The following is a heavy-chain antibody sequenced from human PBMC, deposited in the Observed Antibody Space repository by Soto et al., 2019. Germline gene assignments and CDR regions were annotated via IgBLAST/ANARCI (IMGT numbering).Heavy chain of an antibody. J-gene: IGHJ5*02. Sequence: GGSLRLSCAASGFTFSSYSMNWVRQAPGKGLEWVSSISSSSSYIYYADSVKGRFTISRDNAKNSLYLQMNSLRAEDTAVYYCARPRRITIFGVVHTWFDPRGQGTLVTVSS. CDR2: ISSSSSYI. D-gene: IGHD3-3*01. CDR3: ARPRRITIFGVVHTWFDP. CDR1: GFTFSSYS. V-gene: IGHV3-21*01.